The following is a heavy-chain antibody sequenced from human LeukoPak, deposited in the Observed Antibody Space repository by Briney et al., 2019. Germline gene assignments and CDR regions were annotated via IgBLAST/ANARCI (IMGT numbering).Heavy chain of an antibody. CDR1: GITFSTYW. CDR3: ARISSDSISYYDH. D-gene: IGHD3-22*01. J-gene: IGHJ4*02. Sequence: PGGSLRLSCAGSGITFSTYWMHWVRQAPGKGLVWVSRIYSEGSTISYADSVKGRFTISRDNAKNTLFLQMNSLRAEDTAVYYCARISSDSISYYDHWGQGTLVTVSS. CDR2: IYSEGSTI. V-gene: IGHV3-74*01.